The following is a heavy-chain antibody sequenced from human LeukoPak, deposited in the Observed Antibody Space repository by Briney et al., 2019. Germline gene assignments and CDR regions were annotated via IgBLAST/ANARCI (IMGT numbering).Heavy chain of an antibody. D-gene: IGHD2/OR15-2a*01. CDR2: KYYSGTT. CDR3: SRLGHCNSDHCLDDY. Sequence: TETLSLTCTVSGGSISGYHWNWIRQPPGKGLEWIGYKYYSGTTRPNPSLGSRVTILIDTSNNQFSLRLNSVTAADTAVYYCSRLGHCNSDHCLDDYWGQGTLVTVSS. V-gene: IGHV4-59*08. J-gene: IGHJ4*02. CDR1: GGSISGYH.